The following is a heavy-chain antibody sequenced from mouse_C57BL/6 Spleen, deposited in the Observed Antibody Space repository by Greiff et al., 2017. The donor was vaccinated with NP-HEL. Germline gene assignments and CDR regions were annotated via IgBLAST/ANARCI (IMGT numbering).Heavy chain of an antibody. CDR2: ISYDGSN. J-gene: IGHJ2*01. CDR3: ARVDYYGSSPYY. CDR1: GYSITSGYY. V-gene: IGHV3-6*01. D-gene: IGHD1-1*01. Sequence: VQLKESGPGLVKPSQSLSLTCSVTGYSITSGYYWNWIRQFPGNKLEWMGYISYDGSNNYNPSLKNRISITRDTSKNQFFLKLNSVTTEDTATYYCARVDYYGSSPYYWGQGTTLTVSS.